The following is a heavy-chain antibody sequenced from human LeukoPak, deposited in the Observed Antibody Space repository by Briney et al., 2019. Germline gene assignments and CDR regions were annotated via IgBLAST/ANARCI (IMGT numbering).Heavy chain of an antibody. CDR1: GFTVSSNE. J-gene: IGHJ4*02. CDR3: ARGGAARPDF. Sequence: GGSLRLSCAASGFTVSSNEMNWFRQTPGKGLEWVAKIKADGGEKDHVASVKGRFTISRDNAKNSLYLQMNSLRVEDTAVYYCARGGAARPDFWGQGTLVTVSS. D-gene: IGHD6-6*01. V-gene: IGHV3-7*01. CDR2: IKADGGEK.